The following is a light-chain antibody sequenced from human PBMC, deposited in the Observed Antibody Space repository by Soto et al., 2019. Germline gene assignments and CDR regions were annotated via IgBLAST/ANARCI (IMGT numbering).Light chain of an antibody. CDR3: GTWDSSLTVVV. V-gene: IGLV1-51*01. CDR2: DNN. Sequence: QSVLTQPPSVSVAPGQTVTISCSGSNSNIGKNYVSWYQQLPGTAPKLLIYDNNQRPSGIPDRFSGSKSDTSATLGITGLQTGDEADYYCGTWDSSLTVVVFGGGTKLTVL. CDR1: NSNIGKNY. J-gene: IGLJ2*01.